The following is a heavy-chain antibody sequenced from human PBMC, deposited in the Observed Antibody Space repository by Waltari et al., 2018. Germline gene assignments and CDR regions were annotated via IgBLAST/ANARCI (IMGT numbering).Heavy chain of an antibody. CDR3: AKGPCSGGSCYPFDY. CDR1: GFTFSSYG. V-gene: IGHV3-30*02. CDR2: IRYDGSNK. D-gene: IGHD2-15*01. J-gene: IGHJ4*02. Sequence: QVQLVESGGGVVQPGGSLRLSCAASGFTFSSYGMHWVRQAPGKGLEWVAFIRYDGSNKYYADSVKGRFTISRDKSKNTLYLQMNSLRAEDTAVYYCAKGPCSGGSCYPFDYWGQGTLVTVSS.